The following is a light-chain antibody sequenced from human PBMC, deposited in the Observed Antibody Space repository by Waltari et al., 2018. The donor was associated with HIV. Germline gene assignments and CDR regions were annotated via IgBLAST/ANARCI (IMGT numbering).Light chain of an antibody. J-gene: IGLJ3*02. CDR1: TDLRDYKS. CDR2: EVN. CDR3: TSYISSASPE. V-gene: IGLV2-14*01. Sequence: QSALTQPASVSGSPGQSITLYCTGPTDLRDYKSVSWYQHHPGKAPKVIIYEVNNRPSGVSSRFSGSISGNTASLTISGLQAEDEADYFCTSYISSASPEFGGGTKVTVL.